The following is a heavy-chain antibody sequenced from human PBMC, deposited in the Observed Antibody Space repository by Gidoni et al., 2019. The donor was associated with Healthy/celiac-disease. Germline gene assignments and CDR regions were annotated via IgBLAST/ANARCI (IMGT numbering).Heavy chain of an antibody. Sequence: QVQLVESGGGVVQPGRSLRLSCAASGFTFSSSGMHWVRQAPGKGLEWVAVIWYDGSNKYYADSVKGRFTISRDNSKNTLYLQMNSLRAEDTAVYYCARTYCGGDCYAYYFDYWGQGTLVTVSS. J-gene: IGHJ4*02. D-gene: IGHD2-21*02. CDR3: ARTYCGGDCYAYYFDY. V-gene: IGHV3-33*01. CDR2: IWYDGSNK. CDR1: GFTFSSSG.